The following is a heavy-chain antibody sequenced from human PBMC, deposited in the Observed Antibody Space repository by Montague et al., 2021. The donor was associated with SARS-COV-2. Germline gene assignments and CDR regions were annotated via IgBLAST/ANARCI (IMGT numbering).Heavy chain of an antibody. J-gene: IGHJ4*02. V-gene: IGHV3-30*18. CDR1: GFRFSNSG. D-gene: IGHD5-24*01. Sequence: SLRLSCAASGFRFSNSGMHWVRQAPGKGLEWVAFISYDGNNREYGDSVKGRFSVSRDNSKSTLFLQMDSLRADDTAVYYCAKEERGYNFRYWGPGTLVAVSS. CDR2: ISYDGNNR. CDR3: AKEERGYNFRY.